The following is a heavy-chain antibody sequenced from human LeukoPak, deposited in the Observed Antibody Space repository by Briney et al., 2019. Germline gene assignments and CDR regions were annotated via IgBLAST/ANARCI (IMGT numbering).Heavy chain of an antibody. Sequence: SETLSFTCTVSGGSICSYYWSWIRQPPGKGLEWIGYIYYSGSTNYNPSLKSRVTISVDTSKNQFSLKLSSVTAADTAVYYCARVRMVAAPHFDYWGQGTLVTVSS. D-gene: IGHD2-15*01. CDR3: ARVRMVAAPHFDY. J-gene: IGHJ4*02. CDR2: IYYSGST. CDR1: GGSICSYY. V-gene: IGHV4-59*01.